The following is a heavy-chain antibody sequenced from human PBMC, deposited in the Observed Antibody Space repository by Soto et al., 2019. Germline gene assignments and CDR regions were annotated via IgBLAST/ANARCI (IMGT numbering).Heavy chain of an antibody. CDR1: GVTFSSYG. CDR2: ISYDGSNK. CDR3: AKDRLGGSFYFDY. D-gene: IGHD1-26*01. V-gene: IGHV3-30*18. J-gene: IGHJ4*02. Sequence: SLILSCAASGVTFSSYGMHWVRQAPGKGLEWVAVISYDGSNKYYADSVKGRFTISRDNSKNTLYLQMNSLRAEDTAVYYCAKDRLGGSFYFDYWGQGTLVTVSS.